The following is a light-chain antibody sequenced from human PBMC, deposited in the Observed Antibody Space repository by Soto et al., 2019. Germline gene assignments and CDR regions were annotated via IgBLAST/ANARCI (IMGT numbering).Light chain of an antibody. V-gene: IGLV2-14*01. CDR1: SSDVGGYNY. CDR2: EVS. Sequence: QSALTQPASVSGSPGQSITISCTGTSSDVGGYNYVSWYQQHPGKAPKLMIYEVSNRPSGVSNRFSGSKSGNMASLTISGLQAEDEADYYCSSFTSSSTWVFGGGNKLTVL. J-gene: IGLJ3*02. CDR3: SSFTSSSTWV.